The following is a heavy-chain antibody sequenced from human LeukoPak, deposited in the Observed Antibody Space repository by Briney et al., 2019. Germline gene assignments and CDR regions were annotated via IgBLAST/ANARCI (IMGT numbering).Heavy chain of an antibody. D-gene: IGHD2-2*01. V-gene: IGHV3-15*01. CDR2: IKSKTDGGTT. CDR1: GFTFSNAW. Sequence: GGSLRLSCAASGFTFSNAWMSWVRQAPGKGLEWVGRIKSKTDGGTTDYAAPVKGRFTISRDDSKNTLYLQMNSLKTEDTAVYYCTTGFQLLSRCWFDPWGQGTLVTVSS. J-gene: IGHJ5*02. CDR3: TTGFQLLSRCWFDP.